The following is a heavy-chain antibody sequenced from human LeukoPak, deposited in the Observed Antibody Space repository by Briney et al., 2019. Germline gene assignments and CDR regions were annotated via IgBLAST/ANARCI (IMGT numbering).Heavy chain of an antibody. D-gene: IGHD2-2*02. CDR1: GFTFSSYE. V-gene: IGHV3-48*03. J-gene: IGHJ4*02. CDR3: ASPADIPDY. Sequence: GGSLSLSCAASGFTFSSYEMNWVRQAPGKGMEWVSYISISDSIIYYADSVKGRFTISRDNAKSSLYLQMHSLRAEGTAVYYCASPADIPDYWGQGTLVTVSS. CDR2: ISISDSII.